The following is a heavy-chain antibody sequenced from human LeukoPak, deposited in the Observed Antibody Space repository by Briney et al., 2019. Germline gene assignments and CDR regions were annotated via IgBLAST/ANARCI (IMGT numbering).Heavy chain of an antibody. CDR1: GYTFTGYY. D-gene: IGHD1-1*01. CDR2: INPNSGGT. CDR3: ARDPPATTAFDV. V-gene: IGHV1-2*02. Sequence: GASVKVSCKASGYTFTGYYMHWVRQAPGQGLEGMGWINPNSGGTNYAQKFQGRVTMTWDTSMSTAYMEVTRLTSDDTAMFYCARDPPATTAFDVWGQGTMVIVSS. J-gene: IGHJ3*01.